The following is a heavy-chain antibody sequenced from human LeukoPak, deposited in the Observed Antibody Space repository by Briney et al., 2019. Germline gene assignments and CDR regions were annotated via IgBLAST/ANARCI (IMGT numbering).Heavy chain of an antibody. V-gene: IGHV3-48*04. Sequence: GGSLRLSCAASGFTFSSYAMSWVRQAPGKGLEWVSYISSSSSTIYYADSVKGRFTISRDNAKNSLYLQMNSLRAEDTAVYYCARDLAYYYDSSGYLLDYWGQGTLVTVSS. D-gene: IGHD3-22*01. CDR2: ISSSSSTI. J-gene: IGHJ4*02. CDR1: GFTFSSYA. CDR3: ARDLAYYYDSSGYLLDY.